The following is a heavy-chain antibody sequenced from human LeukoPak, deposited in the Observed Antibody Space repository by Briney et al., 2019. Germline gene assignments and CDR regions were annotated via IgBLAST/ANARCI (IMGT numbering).Heavy chain of an antibody. CDR3: ARDGTYYYGSGSYFKAFDY. Sequence: PGGSLRLSCAASGFTFSSYAMSWVRRAPGKGLEWISASSGRGGSTYYADSVKGRFTISRDNAKNSLYLQMNSLRAEDTALYYCARDGTYYYGSGSYFKAFDYWGQGTLVTVSS. CDR1: GFTFSSYA. CDR2: SSGRGGST. V-gene: IGHV3-23*01. J-gene: IGHJ4*02. D-gene: IGHD3-10*01.